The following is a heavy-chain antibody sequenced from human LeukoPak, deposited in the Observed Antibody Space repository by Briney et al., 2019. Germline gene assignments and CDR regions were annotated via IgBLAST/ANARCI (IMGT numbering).Heavy chain of an antibody. D-gene: IGHD3-10*01. CDR1: DGSVSSGSYY. CDR2: IYTSGST. V-gene: IGHV4-61*02. CDR3: ARTHVASMVRGVSPWFDP. J-gene: IGHJ5*02. Sequence: SQTLSLTCTVSDGSVSSGSYYWSWIRQPAGKGLEWIGRIYTSGSTNYNPSLKSRVTISVDTSKNQFSLKLSSVTAADTAVYYCARTHVASMVRGVSPWFDPWGQGPLVTVSS.